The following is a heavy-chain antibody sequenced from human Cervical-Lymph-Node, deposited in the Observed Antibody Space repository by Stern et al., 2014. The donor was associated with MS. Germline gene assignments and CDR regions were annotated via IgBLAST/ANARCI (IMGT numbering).Heavy chain of an antibody. J-gene: IGHJ4*02. CDR3: ARGSHYFDY. D-gene: IGHD2-15*01. V-gene: IGHV1-18*04. CDR2: ISAYNGNT. Sequence: MQLVESGAEVKKPGASVRVSCKASGYTFTDYAFSWVRQAPGQGLEWLGWISAYNGNTYYVQSFQDRVTMTTDTSTNTAYMELRHLRSNDTALYYCARGSHYFDYWAQGTLVTVSS. CDR1: GYTFTDYA.